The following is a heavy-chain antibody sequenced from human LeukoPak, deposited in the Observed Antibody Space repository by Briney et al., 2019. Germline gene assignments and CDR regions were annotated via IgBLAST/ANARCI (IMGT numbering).Heavy chain of an antibody. CDR3: ARDRSRGYCSSTSCYFDY. CDR1: GFTFSSFG. CDR2: IRYDGSNK. Sequence: GGSLRLSCAASGFTFSSFGMHWVRQAPGKGLDWLAFIRYDGSNKYYADSVKGRFTISRDNSKNTLYLQMNSLRAEDTAVYYCARDRSRGYCSSTSCYFDYWGQGTLVTVSS. J-gene: IGHJ4*02. V-gene: IGHV3-30*02. D-gene: IGHD2-2*01.